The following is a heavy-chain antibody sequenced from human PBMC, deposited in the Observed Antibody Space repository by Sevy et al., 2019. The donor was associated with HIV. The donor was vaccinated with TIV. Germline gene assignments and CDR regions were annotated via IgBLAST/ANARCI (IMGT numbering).Heavy chain of an antibody. Sequence: GVSLRLSCAASGFTFSSYAMHWVRQAPGKGLEWVAVISYDGSNKYYADSVKGRFTIYRDNSKNTLYLQMNSLRGEDTAVYYCARGYSGSRDGYNLAYWGQGTLVTVSS. CDR2: ISYDGSNK. J-gene: IGHJ4*02. CDR3: ARGYSGSRDGYNLAY. V-gene: IGHV3-30-3*01. D-gene: IGHD3-10*01. CDR1: GFTFSSYA.